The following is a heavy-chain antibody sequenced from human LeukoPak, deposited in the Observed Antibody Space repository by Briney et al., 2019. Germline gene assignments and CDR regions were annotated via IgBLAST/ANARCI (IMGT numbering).Heavy chain of an antibody. CDR3: ARGTTIHYDFWSGYYEYYYYMDV. D-gene: IGHD3-3*01. Sequence: PSETLSLTCAVYGGSFSGYYWSWIRQPPGKGPEWIGEINHSGSTNYNPSLKSRVTISVDTSKNQFSLKLSSVTAADTAVYYCARGTTIHYDFWSGYYEYYYYMDVWGKGTTVTVS. CDR1: GGSFSGYY. V-gene: IGHV4-34*01. J-gene: IGHJ6*03. CDR2: INHSGST.